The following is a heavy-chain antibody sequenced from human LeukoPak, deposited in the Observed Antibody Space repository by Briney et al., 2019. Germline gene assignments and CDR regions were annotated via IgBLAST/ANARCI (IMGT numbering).Heavy chain of an antibody. Sequence: GGSLRLSCAASGFTFSSYGMHWVRQAPGKGLEWVAFIRYDGSNKYYAESVKGRFTISRDNSKNTVSLHMNSLRAEDTALYYCARDLDWGAFDAWGQGTLVTVSS. CDR1: GFTFSSYG. V-gene: IGHV3-30*02. D-gene: IGHD3-9*01. CDR2: IRYDGSNK. J-gene: IGHJ5*02. CDR3: ARDLDWGAFDA.